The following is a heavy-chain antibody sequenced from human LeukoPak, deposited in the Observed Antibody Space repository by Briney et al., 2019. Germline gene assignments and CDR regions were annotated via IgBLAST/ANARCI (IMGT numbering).Heavy chain of an antibody. V-gene: IGHV1-2*02. CDR2: INPNSGGT. Sequence: GASVSVSCLPSGYTFTDFYMHWVRQAPGHGREWMGWINPNSGGTNYAQKFQGRVTMTRDTTISTANMELSRLRSDDAAVYYCAGGGSGDAFDIWGQGTMVTVSS. CDR3: AGGGSGDAFDI. D-gene: IGHD6-25*01. CDR1: GYTFTDFY. J-gene: IGHJ3*02.